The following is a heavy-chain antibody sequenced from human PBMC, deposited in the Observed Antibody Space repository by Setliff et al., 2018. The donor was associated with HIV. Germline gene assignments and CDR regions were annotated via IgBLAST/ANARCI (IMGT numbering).Heavy chain of an antibody. V-gene: IGHV1-69*13. D-gene: IGHD1-26*01. CDR2: IIPVFATA. Sequence: ASVKVSCKVSAVTPSNYALNWVRQAPGQGLEWMGAIIPVFATANYAQKFQGRVTITADESTLTAYMELSSLTSEDTAVYFCARGTGSYSYFDSWGLGTLVTVSS. CDR3: ARGTGSYSYFDS. J-gene: IGHJ4*02. CDR1: AVTPSNYA.